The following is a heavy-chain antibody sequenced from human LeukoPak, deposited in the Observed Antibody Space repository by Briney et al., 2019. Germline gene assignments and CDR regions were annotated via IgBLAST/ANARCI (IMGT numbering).Heavy chain of an antibody. D-gene: IGHD3-3*01. V-gene: IGHV4-34*01. Sequence: SETLSLTCTVSGGSISSYYWSWIRQPPGKGLEWIGEINHSGSTNYNPSLKSRVTISVDTSKNQFSLKLSSVTAADTAVYYCARVPNYDFWSCYYTGGYWGQGTLVTVSS. CDR1: GGSISSYY. CDR3: ARVPNYDFWSCYYTGGY. J-gene: IGHJ4*02. CDR2: INHSGST.